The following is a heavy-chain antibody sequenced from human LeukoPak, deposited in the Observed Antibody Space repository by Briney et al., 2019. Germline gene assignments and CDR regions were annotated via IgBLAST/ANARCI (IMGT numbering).Heavy chain of an antibody. CDR3: AKRYYDSSGYYFGY. Sequence: GGSLRLSCAASGFTFSSYAMSWVRQAPGKGLEWVSAISGSGGSTYYADSVKGRSTISRDNSKNTLYLQMNSLRAEDTAVYYCAKRYYDSSGYYFGYWGQGTLVTVSS. CDR1: GFTFSSYA. J-gene: IGHJ4*02. D-gene: IGHD3-22*01. V-gene: IGHV3-23*01. CDR2: ISGSGGST.